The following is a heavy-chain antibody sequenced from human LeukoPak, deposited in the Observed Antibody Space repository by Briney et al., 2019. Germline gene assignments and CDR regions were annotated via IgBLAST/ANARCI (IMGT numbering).Heavy chain of an antibody. CDR3: AREYTGSDYFDY. CDR1: GFTFSSYG. J-gene: IGHJ4*02. V-gene: IGHV3-48*03. CDR2: IGDTRTTI. D-gene: IGHD5-12*01. Sequence: GGSLRLSCAASGFTFSSYGMNWVRQAPGKGLEWVSYIGDTRTTIYYADSVKGRFTISRDVAKNSLYLQMNSLRTEDTAVYYCAREYTGSDYFDYWGQGTLVTVSS.